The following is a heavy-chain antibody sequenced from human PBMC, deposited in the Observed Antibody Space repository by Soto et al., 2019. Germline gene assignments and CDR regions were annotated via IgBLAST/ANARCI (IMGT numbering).Heavy chain of an antibody. CDR1: GYTFTSYG. D-gene: IGHD3-10*01. CDR2: ISAYNGNT. J-gene: IGHJ6*02. CDR3: ARDLHPALQRMVRGDNQNYGMDV. Sequence: GASVKVSCKASGYTFTSYGISWVRQAPGQGLEWMGWISAYNGNTNYAQKLQGRVTMTTDTSTSTAYMELRSLRSDDTAVYYCARDLHPALQRMVRGDNQNYGMDVWGQGTTVTVSS. V-gene: IGHV1-18*01.